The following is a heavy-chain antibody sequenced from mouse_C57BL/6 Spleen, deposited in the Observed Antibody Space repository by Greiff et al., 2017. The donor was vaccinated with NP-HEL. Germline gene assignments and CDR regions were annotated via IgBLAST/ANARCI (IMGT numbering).Heavy chain of an antibody. D-gene: IGHD1-1*01. CDR2: IDPSDSYN. CDR3: ARSADSSWGFAY. J-gene: IGHJ3*01. V-gene: IGHV1-69*01. Sequence: VQLQQSGAELVMPGASVKLSCKASGYTFTSYWMHWVKQRPGQGLEWIGEIDPSDSYNNYNQKFKGKSNLTVGKSSSTAYMQLSSLTSEDSAVFYCARSADSSWGFAYWGQGTLVTVSA. CDR1: GYTFTSYW.